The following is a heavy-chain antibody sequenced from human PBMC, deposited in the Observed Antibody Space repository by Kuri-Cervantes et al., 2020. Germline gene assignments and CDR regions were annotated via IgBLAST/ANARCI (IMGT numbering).Heavy chain of an antibody. CDR2: ISYDGSNK. D-gene: IGHD3-9*01. CDR3: AREIIRYFDY. V-gene: IGHV3-30*03. CDR1: GFTFSSYS. J-gene: IGHJ4*02. Sequence: LSLTCAASGFTFSSYSMNWVRQAPGKGLEWVAVISYDGSNKYYADSVKGRFTISRDNSKNTLYLQMNSLRAEDTAVYYCAREIIRYFDYWGQGTLVTVSS.